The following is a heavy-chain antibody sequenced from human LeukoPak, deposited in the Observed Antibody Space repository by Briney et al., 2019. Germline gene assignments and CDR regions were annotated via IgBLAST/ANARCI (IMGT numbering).Heavy chain of an antibody. CDR3: ARAYCSGGSCYLTRFDY. CDR1: GFTFSDYY. Sequence: GGSLRLSCAASGFTFSDYYMSWIRQAPGKGLEWVSYISSSGSTIYYADSVKGRFTISRDNAKNSLYLQMNSPRAEDTAVYYCARAYCSGGSCYLTRFDYWGQGTLVTVSS. CDR2: ISSSGSTI. V-gene: IGHV3-11*01. J-gene: IGHJ4*02. D-gene: IGHD2-15*01.